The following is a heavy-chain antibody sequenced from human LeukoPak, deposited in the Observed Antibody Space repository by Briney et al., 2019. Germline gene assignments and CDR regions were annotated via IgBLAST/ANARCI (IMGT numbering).Heavy chain of an antibody. CDR1: GFTFSEFY. CDR2: IGGSDTP. D-gene: IGHD3-3*01. J-gene: IGHJ3*02. V-gene: IGHV3-11*01. CDR3: AKDLDYDFQGPDAFDI. Sequence: GGSLRLSCAASGFTFSEFYMTWIRQAPGKGLEWVSYIGGSDTPFYADSVKGRFFISRDNATNSLFLQMNSLRDEDTAVYYCAKDLDYDFQGPDAFDIWGQGTMVTVSS.